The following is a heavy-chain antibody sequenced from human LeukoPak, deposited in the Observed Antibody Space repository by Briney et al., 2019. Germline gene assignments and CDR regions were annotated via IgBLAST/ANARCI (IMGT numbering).Heavy chain of an antibody. CDR1: GGTFIIYA. J-gene: IGHJ4*02. D-gene: IGHD3-9*01. Sequence: GSSVKVSCKASGGTFIIYAISWVRQAPGQGREWMGGIIPIFGTANYAQKFQGRVTITADKSTSTAYMELSSLRSEDTAVYYCARYYDILTGGYYFDYWGQGTLVTVSS. CDR2: IIPIFGTA. V-gene: IGHV1-69*06. CDR3: ARYYDILTGGYYFDY.